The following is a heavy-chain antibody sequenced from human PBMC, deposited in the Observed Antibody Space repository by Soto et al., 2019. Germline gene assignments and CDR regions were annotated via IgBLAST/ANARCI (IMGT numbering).Heavy chain of an antibody. V-gene: IGHV3-23*01. CDR1: GFTFSSSA. D-gene: IGHD3-22*01. Sequence: GGSLRLSCVASGFTFSSSAMSWVRQAPGKGLEWVSTISGSGGNTNYADSVKGRFSISRDNSKNTVYLQMNSLRAEDTAVYYCASPHSSGYYDYWGQGTLVTVSS. J-gene: IGHJ4*02. CDR2: ISGSGGNT. CDR3: ASPHSSGYYDY.